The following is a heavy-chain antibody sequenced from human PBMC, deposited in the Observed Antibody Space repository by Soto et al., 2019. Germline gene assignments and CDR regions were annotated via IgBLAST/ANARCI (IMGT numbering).Heavy chain of an antibody. CDR2: IKQDGSQK. J-gene: IGHJ5*02. Sequence: GGSLRLSCAASGFTFSGYWMSWVRQAPGKGLEWVANIKQDGSQKYYVDSVKGRFTISRDNAKNSLYLQMNSLRAEDTAVYYCARAKSPAIAAASWFDPWGQGTLVTVSS. CDR3: ARAKSPAIAAASWFDP. CDR1: GFTFSGYW. D-gene: IGHD6-13*01. V-gene: IGHV3-7*03.